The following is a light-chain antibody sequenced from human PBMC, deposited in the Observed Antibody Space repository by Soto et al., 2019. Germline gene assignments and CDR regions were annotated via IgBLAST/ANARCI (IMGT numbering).Light chain of an antibody. J-gene: IGLJ2*01. CDR3: SSYAGSNRGVV. CDR1: SSDVGSYNL. CDR2: EGS. V-gene: IGLV2-14*02. Sequence: QSALTQPASVSGSPGQSITISCTGTSSDVGSYNLVSWYQQHPGKAPKLMIYEGSKRPSGVSNRFSGSKSGNTASLTISGLQAEDEADYYCSSYAGSNRGVVFGGGTKLTVL.